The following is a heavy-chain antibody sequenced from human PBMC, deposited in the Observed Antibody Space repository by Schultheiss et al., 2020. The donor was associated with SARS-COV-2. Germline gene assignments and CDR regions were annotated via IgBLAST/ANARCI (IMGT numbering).Heavy chain of an antibody. J-gene: IGHJ6*02. V-gene: IGHV4-34*01. CDR2: INHSGST. CDR3: ARTTAQSHFYFYGMDL. CDR1: GGSFSGYY. Sequence: SETLSLTCAVYGGSFSGYYWSWIRQPPGKGLEWIGEINHSGSTNYNPSLKSRVTISVDTSKNQFSLKLSSVTAADTAVYYCARTTAQSHFYFYGMDLWGQGTTVTVSS. D-gene: IGHD4-17*01.